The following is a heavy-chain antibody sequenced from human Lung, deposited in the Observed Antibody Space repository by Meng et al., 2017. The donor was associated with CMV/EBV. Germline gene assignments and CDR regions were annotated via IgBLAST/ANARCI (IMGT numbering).Heavy chain of an antibody. Sequence: GESLKISCAASGFTFSSCTMNWVRQAPGKGLEWVSSISSSSGYIYYADSVKGRFTISRDNAKNSLYLQMNSLRAEDTAVYYCARDSAVSQVWSWPRVTHHYGMDVWGQGTTVTVSS. V-gene: IGHV3-21*06. CDR1: GFTFSSCT. D-gene: IGHD5-18*01. CDR2: ISSSSGYI. J-gene: IGHJ6*02. CDR3: ARDSAVSQVWSWPRVTHHYGMDV.